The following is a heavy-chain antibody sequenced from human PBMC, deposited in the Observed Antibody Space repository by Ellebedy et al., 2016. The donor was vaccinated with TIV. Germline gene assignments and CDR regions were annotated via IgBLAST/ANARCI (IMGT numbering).Heavy chain of an antibody. CDR3: AKISPTHRGAFDI. V-gene: IGHV3-23*01. D-gene: IGHD3-3*02. Sequence: GGSLRLXXEASGFTFRSYAMSWLSQAPRKGLEWVSVFGGRSTTTYYADSVKGRFTISRDNSKNTLFLQMNSLRGDDTARYYCAKISPTHRGAFDIWGQGTMVTVSS. J-gene: IGHJ3*02. CDR1: GFTFRSYA. CDR2: FGGRSTTT.